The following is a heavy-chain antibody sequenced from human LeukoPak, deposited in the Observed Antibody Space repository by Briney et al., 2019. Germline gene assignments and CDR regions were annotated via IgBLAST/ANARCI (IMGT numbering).Heavy chain of an antibody. CDR1: GYTFTSYY. J-gene: IGHJ3*02. Sequence: ASVKVSCKASGYTFTSYYMHWVRQAPGQGLEWMGIINPSGGSTSYAQKFQGRVTMTRDTSTSTVYMELSSLRSEDTAVYYCARRPYYYDSSGSDNAFDIWGQGTMVTVSS. D-gene: IGHD3-22*01. V-gene: IGHV1-46*01. CDR3: ARRPYYYDSSGSDNAFDI. CDR2: INPSGGST.